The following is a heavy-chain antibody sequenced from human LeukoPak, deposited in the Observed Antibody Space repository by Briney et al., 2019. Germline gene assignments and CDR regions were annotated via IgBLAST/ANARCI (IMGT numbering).Heavy chain of an antibody. CDR1: GFTFCDFA. CDR2: ISWNSGTI. V-gene: IGHV3-9*01. CDR3: AKDVTGTGAFDI. D-gene: IGHD1-7*01. Sequence: GGSLRLSCAASGFTFCDFAMHWVREAPGEGLGWGSGISWNSGTIGYADSVKGRFTISRDNAKNSLYLQMHSLRAEDTAFYFCAKDVTGTGAFDIWGQGTMVTVSS. J-gene: IGHJ3*02.